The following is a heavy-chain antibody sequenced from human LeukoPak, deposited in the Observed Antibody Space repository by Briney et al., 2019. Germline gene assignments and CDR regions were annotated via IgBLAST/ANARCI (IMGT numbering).Heavy chain of an antibody. CDR2: IYYSGSA. Sequence: SETLSLTCTVSGGSISSYQWSWIRQPPGKGLEWIGNIYYSGSANYNPSLESRVIISVDTSKNQFSLKLSPVTAADTAVYYCARVGVDYNGNIIKYFFDYWGQGTLVTVSS. D-gene: IGHD4-23*01. J-gene: IGHJ4*02. CDR3: ARVGVDYNGNIIKYFFDY. CDR1: GGSISSYQ. V-gene: IGHV4-59*01.